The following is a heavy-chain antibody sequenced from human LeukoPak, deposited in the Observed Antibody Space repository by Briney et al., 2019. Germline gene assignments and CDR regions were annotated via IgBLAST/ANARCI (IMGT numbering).Heavy chain of an antibody. CDR3: ARDRELRYFDWLLPFDY. CDR2: INPNSGGT. D-gene: IGHD3-9*01. V-gene: IGHV1-2*02. J-gene: IGHJ4*02. Sequence: ASVEVSCKASVYTFTGYYMHWVRQAPGQGLEWMGWINPNSGGTNYAQKFQGRVTMTRDTSISTAYMELSRLRSDDTAVYYCARDRELRYFDWLLPFDYWGQGTLVTVSS. CDR1: VYTFTGYY.